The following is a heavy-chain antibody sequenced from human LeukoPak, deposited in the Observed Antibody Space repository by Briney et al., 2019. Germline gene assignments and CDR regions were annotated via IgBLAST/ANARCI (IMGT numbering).Heavy chain of an antibody. CDR1: GFTFSDYY. V-gene: IGHV3-11*04. D-gene: IGHD3-22*01. J-gene: IGHJ4*02. CDR2: ISSSGSTI. Sequence: GGSLRLSCAAPGFTFSDYYMSWIRQAPGKGLEWVSYISSSGSTIYHADSVKGRFTISRDNAKNSLYLQMNSLRAEDTAVYYCARRDSSGYYSHFDYWGQGTLVTVSS. CDR3: ARRDSSGYYSHFDY.